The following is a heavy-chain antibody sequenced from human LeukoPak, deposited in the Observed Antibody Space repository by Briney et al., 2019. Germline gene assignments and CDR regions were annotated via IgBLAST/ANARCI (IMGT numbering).Heavy chain of an antibody. J-gene: IGHJ3*01. V-gene: IGHV3-30*02. Sequence: GGSLRLPCAPSGFTFSNYGMHWVRQAPGKGLEWVAFIRYDGTNKYYADSVKGRFTISRDNSKNTLYLQMNSLRVEDTAVYYCANGGSGMLDWGQGTMVTVSP. D-gene: IGHD3-10*01. CDR3: ANGGSGMLD. CDR2: IRYDGTNK. CDR1: GFTFSNYG.